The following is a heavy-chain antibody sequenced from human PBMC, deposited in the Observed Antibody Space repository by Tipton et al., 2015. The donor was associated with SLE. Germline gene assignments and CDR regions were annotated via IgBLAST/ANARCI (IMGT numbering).Heavy chain of an antibody. D-gene: IGHD2-21*01. V-gene: IGHV3-30*04. CDR3: ARVRREKGSLFPSPFDY. CDR1: GFTFSSYA. CDR2: ISYDGSNK. J-gene: IGHJ4*02. Sequence: SLRLSCAASGFTFSSYAMHWVRQAPGKGLEWVAVISYDGSNKYYADSVKGRFTISRDNSKNTLYLQMNSLRAEDTAVYYCARVRREKGSLFPSPFDYWGQGTLVTVSS.